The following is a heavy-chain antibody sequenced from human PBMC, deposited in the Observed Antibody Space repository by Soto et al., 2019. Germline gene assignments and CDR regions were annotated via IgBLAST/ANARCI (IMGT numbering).Heavy chain of an antibody. CDR1: GGSISSSY. D-gene: IGHD5-18*01. V-gene: IGHV4-4*07. CDR3: ARDRAPNTAINSYYGLDV. Sequence: SETLSLTCTVSGGSISSSYWSCIRQPAGKGLEWIGRIYPSGTTNYNPSLKSRLTMSVDTSKNQFSLSLRSVTAADTAVYFCARDRAPNTAINSYYGLDVWGQGTTVTVSS. J-gene: IGHJ6*02. CDR2: IYPSGTT.